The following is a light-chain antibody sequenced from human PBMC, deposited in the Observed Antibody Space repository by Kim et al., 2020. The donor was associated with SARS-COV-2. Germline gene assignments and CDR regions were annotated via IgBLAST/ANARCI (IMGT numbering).Light chain of an antibody. Sequence: LGASVKLTCSLSSGNSSYVIAWHQQRPGKGPRYLMNVNSDGSHTKGDGIPDRFSGSSSGAERYLTISGLQSEDEADYYCQTWGTVIFGGGTQLTVL. V-gene: IGLV4-69*01. CDR1: SGNSSYV. J-gene: IGLJ2*01. CDR3: QTWGTVI. CDR2: VNSDGSH.